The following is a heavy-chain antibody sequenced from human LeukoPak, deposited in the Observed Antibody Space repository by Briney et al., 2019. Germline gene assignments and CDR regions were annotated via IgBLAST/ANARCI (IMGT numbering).Heavy chain of an antibody. D-gene: IGHD2-15*01. V-gene: IGHV4-59*01. CDR3: ARDCSAGSCYSGTYYYHGMDV. Sequence: SETLSLTCLVSGDSIISYYWSWIRQPPGKGLEWIGNVYYSGSTNYNPSLKSRVIISLDTSKNQLSLKLNSVTAADTAVYYCARDCSAGSCYSGTYYYHGMDVWGQGTTVTVSS. CDR1: GDSIISYY. J-gene: IGHJ6*02. CDR2: VYYSGST.